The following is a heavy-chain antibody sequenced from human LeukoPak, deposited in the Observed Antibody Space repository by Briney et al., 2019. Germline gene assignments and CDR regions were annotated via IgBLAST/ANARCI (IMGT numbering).Heavy chain of an antibody. CDR3: ARGTASSNFPYYYYYYMDV. V-gene: IGHV4-34*01. CDR2: ITHSGGT. CDR1: VGSFSDHF. Sequence: SESLSLTCAIYVGSFSDHFWSWIRQPPGKGLEWIGDITHSGGTNYNPSLKSRATMSVDTSKNQFSLKLRSVTAADTAVYYCARGTASSNFPYYYYYYMDVWGKGTTVTVSS. D-gene: IGHD4-11*01. J-gene: IGHJ6*03.